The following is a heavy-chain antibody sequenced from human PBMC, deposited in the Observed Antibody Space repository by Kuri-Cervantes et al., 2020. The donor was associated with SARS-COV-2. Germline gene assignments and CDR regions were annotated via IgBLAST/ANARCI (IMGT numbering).Heavy chain of an antibody. CDR2: IYYSGCT. V-gene: IGHV4-59*12. D-gene: IGHD2-15*01. CDR3: ARAPSGCSPRRSAFDI. Sequence: ESLKISCTVSGGSISSYYWSWIRQPPGKGLEWIGYIYYSGCTNYNPSLWRRVTISVDTSKNQFSLKLRSVAAADTAVYYCARAPSGCSPRRSAFDIWGQGKMVTVSS. CDR1: GGSISSYY. J-gene: IGHJ3*02.